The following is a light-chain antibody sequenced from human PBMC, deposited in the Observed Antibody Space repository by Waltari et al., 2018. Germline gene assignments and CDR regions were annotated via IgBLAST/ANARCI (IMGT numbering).Light chain of an antibody. V-gene: IGLV2-14*03. CDR3: SSHRSICTLEL. Sequence: QPVQTQAASVSGSPGQSITTSCTGTSSEVGAYNYVSWYQQHPGKAPKLMIYDVSNRPSGVSNRFAASEPGNTTPRTIYGLQADDDAHYYRSSHRSICTLELFGGLNSLTVL. CDR2: DVS. J-gene: IGLJ2*01. CDR1: SSEVGAYNY.